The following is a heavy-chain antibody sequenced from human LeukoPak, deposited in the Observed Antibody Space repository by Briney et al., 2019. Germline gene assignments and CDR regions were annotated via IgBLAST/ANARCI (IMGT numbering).Heavy chain of an antibody. J-gene: IGHJ3*02. CDR2: INTNTGNP. D-gene: IGHD1-26*01. CDR3: ARDFAGGSYSDDFGI. Sequence: ASVKVSCKASLYTVTSYAMNWVRQARGQGLEGRGWINTNTGNPTSAQGFTGRFVVSLDTSVTPAHLPISSLKAEDTAVYYCARDFAGGSYSDDFGIWGQGTMVTVSS. V-gene: IGHV7-4-1*02. CDR1: LYTVTSYA.